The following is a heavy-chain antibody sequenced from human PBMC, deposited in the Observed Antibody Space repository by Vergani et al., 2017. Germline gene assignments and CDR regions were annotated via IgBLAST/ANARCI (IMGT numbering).Heavy chain of an antibody. CDR1: GGSISSYY. D-gene: IGHD2-2*01. CDR2: IYYSGST. J-gene: IGHJ6*03. CDR3: AKCLVPETHPYYMDV. Sequence: QVQLQESGPGLVKPSQTLSLTCTVSGGSISSYYWSWIRQPPGKGLEWIGYIYYSGSTNYNPSLKSRVTISVDTSKNQFSLKLSSVTAADTAVYYCAKCLVPETHPYYMDVWGKGTTVTVSS. V-gene: IGHV4-59*01.